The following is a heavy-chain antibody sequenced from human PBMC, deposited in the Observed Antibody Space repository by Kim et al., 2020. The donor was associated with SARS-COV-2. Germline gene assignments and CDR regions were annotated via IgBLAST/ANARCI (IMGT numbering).Heavy chain of an antibody. J-gene: IGHJ4*02. CDR3: ARANYDILTGYYNPDYFDY. V-gene: IGHV3-11*06. Sequence: GRFTISRDNAKNSLYLQMNSLRAEDTAVYYCARANYDILTGYYNPDYFDYWGQGTLVTVSS. D-gene: IGHD3-9*01.